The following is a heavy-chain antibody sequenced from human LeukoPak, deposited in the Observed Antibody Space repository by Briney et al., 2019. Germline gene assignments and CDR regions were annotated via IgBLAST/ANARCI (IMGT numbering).Heavy chain of an antibody. J-gene: IGHJ4*02. D-gene: IGHD3-22*01. CDR3: AIPSSYDGSRYYHAY. CDR2: IGQDGTET. Sequence: PGGSLRLSCAASGISFASYWVTWVRQAPGKGLEWVANIGQDGTETVYVGYVKGRFTISRDNARKLLFLQMNSLRADDTAVYYCAIPSSYDGSRYYHAYWGQGTLVSVSS. V-gene: IGHV3-7*01. CDR1: GISFASYW.